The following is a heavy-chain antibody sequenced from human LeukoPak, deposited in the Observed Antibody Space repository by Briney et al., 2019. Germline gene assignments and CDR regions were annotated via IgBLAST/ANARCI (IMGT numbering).Heavy chain of an antibody. Sequence: PGRSLRLSCAASGFTFSSYGMHWVRQAPGKGLEWVAVIWYDESNIDYADSVLGRFTISRDNSKNTLYLQMNSLRAEDTAVYYCAKVGDIVVVVAATSWFDPWGQGTLVTVSS. CDR1: GFTFSSYG. CDR2: IWYDESNI. V-gene: IGHV3-33*06. CDR3: AKVGDIVVVVAATSWFDP. D-gene: IGHD2-15*01. J-gene: IGHJ5*02.